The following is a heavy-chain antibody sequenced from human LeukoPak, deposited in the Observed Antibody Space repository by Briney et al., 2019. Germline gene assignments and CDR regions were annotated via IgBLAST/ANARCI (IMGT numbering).Heavy chain of an antibody. J-gene: IGHJ5*02. CDR1: GYTFTSYA. V-gene: IGHV1-3*01. CDR2: ISAGNGNT. Sequence: ASVKVSCKASGYTFTSYAIHWVRQAPGQRLEWMGWISAGNGNTKYSQNFQGRVTFISNTSATTAFMELSSLRSEDAAVYYCARVGVVIPSWFDPWGQGTLVTVSS. D-gene: IGHD3-3*01. CDR3: ARVGVVIPSWFDP.